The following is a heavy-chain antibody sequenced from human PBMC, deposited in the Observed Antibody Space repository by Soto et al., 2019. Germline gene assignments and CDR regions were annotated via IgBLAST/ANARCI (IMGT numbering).Heavy chain of an antibody. CDR3: VRAVKRWSSYWFDP. Sequence: QLQLQESGPGLVKPSETLSLTCTVSGGSISSSSYYWGWIRQPPGKGLGWIGSIYYSGSTYYNPSLKSRVTISVDTSKNQFSLKLSSVTAADTAVYYCVRAVKRWSSYWFDPWGQGTLVTVSS. D-gene: IGHD2-15*01. J-gene: IGHJ5*02. CDR1: GGSISSSSYY. CDR2: IYYSGST. V-gene: IGHV4-39*01.